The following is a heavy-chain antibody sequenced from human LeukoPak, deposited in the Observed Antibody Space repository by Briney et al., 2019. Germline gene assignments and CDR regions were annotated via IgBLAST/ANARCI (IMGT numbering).Heavy chain of an antibody. D-gene: IGHD3-22*01. V-gene: IGHV3-23*01. Sequence: GGSLRLSCTASGFTVSSYAMNWVRQAPGKGLEWVSGISVSGDNSYYADSVKGRFTISRDNSRNTLYLQMNSLRAEDTAVYYCARDSDFDSSGYYPYYYYYYNMDVWGQGTTVTVSS. CDR3: ARDSDFDSSGYYPYYYYYYNMDV. J-gene: IGHJ6*02. CDR1: GFTVSSYA. CDR2: ISVSGDNS.